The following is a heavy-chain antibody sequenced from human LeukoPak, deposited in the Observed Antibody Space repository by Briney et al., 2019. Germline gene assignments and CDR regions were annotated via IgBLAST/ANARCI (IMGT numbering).Heavy chain of an antibody. D-gene: IGHD1-26*01. CDR1: GGSISNKY. CDR3: ARRVRWELR. V-gene: IGHV4-59*05. J-gene: IGHJ4*02. CDR2: IYYSGST. Sequence: SETLSLTCTVSGGSISNKYWSWIRQPPGKGLEWIGSIYYSGSTYYNPSLKSRVTISVDTSKNQFSLKLSSVTAADTAVYYCARRVRWELRWGQGTLVTVSS.